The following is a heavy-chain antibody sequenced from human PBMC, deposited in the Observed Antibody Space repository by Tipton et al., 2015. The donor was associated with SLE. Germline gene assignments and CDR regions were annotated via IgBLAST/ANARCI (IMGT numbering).Heavy chain of an antibody. CDR3: ARSRYDFWSGFDY. CDR1: GGSFSVHY. CDR2: IDHSRST. V-gene: IGHV4-34*01. Sequence: TLSLTCAVYGGSFSVHYWSWSWIRQPPGKGLEWIGEIDHSRSTNYNPSLKSRVTITVDTSKNQFSLKLSSVTAADTAVYYCARSRYDFWSGFDYWGQGTPVTVSS. J-gene: IGHJ4*02. D-gene: IGHD3-3*01.